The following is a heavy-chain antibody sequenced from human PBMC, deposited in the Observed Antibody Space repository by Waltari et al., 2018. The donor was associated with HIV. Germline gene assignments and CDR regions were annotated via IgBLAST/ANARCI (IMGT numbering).Heavy chain of an antibody. CDR3: VREAGYCRAGRCYSEEH. J-gene: IGHJ4*02. Sequence: QVHLQQWGAGLLKPSETLSLTCAVYGESFSIYFWSWIRLSPGKGLEWIGETHPTGSTNYSPSLKGRVTSSADPAKNQASRKLTSVTAEDTASYYCVREAGYCRAGRCYSEEHWGQGTLVAVSP. CDR1: GESFSIYF. CDR2: THPTGST. D-gene: IGHD2-15*01. V-gene: IGHV4-34*01.